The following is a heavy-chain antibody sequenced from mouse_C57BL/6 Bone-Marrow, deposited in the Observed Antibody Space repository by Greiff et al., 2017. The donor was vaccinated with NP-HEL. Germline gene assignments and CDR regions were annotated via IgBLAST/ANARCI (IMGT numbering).Heavy chain of an antibody. Sequence: VQRVESGPELVKPGASVKISCKASGYAFSSSWMNWVKQRPGKGLEWIGRIYPGDGDTNYNGKFKGKATLTADKSSSTAYMQLSSLTSEDSAVYFCARSGEGYYGNFPWFAYWGQGTLVTVSA. CDR1: GYAFSSSW. J-gene: IGHJ3*01. CDR2: IYPGDGDT. V-gene: IGHV1-82*01. D-gene: IGHD2-1*01. CDR3: ARSGEGYYGNFPWFAY.